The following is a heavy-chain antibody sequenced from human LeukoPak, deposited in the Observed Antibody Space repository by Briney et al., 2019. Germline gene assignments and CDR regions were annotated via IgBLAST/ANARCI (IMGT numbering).Heavy chain of an antibody. CDR3: ARGSGVHYDYVWGSYRYLDY. Sequence: ASVKVSCKASGYTFTGYYTHWVRQAPGQGLEWMGWINPNSGGTNYAQKFQGWVTMTRDTSISTAYMELSRLRSDDTAVYYCARGSGVHYDYVWGSYRYLDYWGQGTLVTVSS. CDR1: GYTFTGYY. V-gene: IGHV1-2*04. J-gene: IGHJ4*02. D-gene: IGHD3-16*02. CDR2: INPNSGGT.